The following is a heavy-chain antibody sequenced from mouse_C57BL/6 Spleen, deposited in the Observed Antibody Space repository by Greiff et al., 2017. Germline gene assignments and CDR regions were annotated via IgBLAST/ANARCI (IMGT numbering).Heavy chain of an antibody. CDR2: INPSSGYT. CDR3: ARHYGSSYRYAMDY. Sequence: VMLVESGAELARPGASVKMSCKASGYTFTSYTMHWVKQRPGQGLEWIGYINPSSGYTKYNQKFKDKATLTADKSSSTAYMQLSSLTSEDSAVYYCARHYGSSYRYAMDYWGQGTSVTVSS. J-gene: IGHJ4*01. CDR1: GYTFTSYT. V-gene: IGHV1-4*01. D-gene: IGHD1-1*01.